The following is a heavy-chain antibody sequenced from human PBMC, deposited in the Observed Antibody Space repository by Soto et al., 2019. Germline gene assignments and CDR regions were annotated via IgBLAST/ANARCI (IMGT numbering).Heavy chain of an antibody. D-gene: IGHD1-26*01. V-gene: IGHV3-20*04. Sequence: EVQLVESGGGVLRPGGSLRLSCAASGFTFDDYGMSWARQAPGKGLEWVSGVNWNGGSTGYADSVKGRFTISRDNAKNSLYLQMNSLRAEDTAFYCCVRGASLNFDYWGQGTLVTVSS. CDR3: VRGASLNFDY. J-gene: IGHJ4*02. CDR1: GFTFDDYG. CDR2: VNWNGGST.